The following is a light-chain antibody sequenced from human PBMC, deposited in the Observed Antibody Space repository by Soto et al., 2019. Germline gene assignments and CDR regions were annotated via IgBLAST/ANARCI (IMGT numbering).Light chain of an antibody. CDR2: AAS. V-gene: IGKV1-39*01. J-gene: IGKJ5*01. CDR3: QQSYSTPP. Sequence: DIQMTQSPSSLSASVGDRVTITCRASQSISSYLNWYQQKPGKAPKLLIYAASSLQSGVPSRFSGSGSGTDFTLTISSLQPDDLATYYCQQSYSTPPFGQGTRLEIK. CDR1: QSISSY.